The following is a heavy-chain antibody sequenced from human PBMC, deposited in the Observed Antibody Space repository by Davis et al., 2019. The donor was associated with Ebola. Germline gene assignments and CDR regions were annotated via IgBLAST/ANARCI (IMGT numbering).Heavy chain of an antibody. J-gene: IGHJ6*02. D-gene: IGHD3-3*01. Sequence: GESLKISCAASGFTLSSYGMHWVRQAPGKGLEWVAVIWYDGSNKYYADSVKGRFTISRDNSKNTLYLQMNSLRAEDTAVYYCAKEILTYYDFWSGYGMDVWGQGTTVTVSS. CDR1: GFTLSSYG. V-gene: IGHV3-30*02. CDR2: IWYDGSNK. CDR3: AKEILTYYDFWSGYGMDV.